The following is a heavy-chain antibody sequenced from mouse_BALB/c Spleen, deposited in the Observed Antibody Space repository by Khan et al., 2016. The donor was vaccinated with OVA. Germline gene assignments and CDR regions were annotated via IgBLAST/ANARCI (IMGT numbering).Heavy chain of an antibody. CDR2: IWGGGST. Sequence: QVQLKQSGPGLVQPSQSLSITCTVSGFSLTSYGVHWVRQSPGKGLEWLGVIWGGGSTDYNAAFISRLSISKDNSKSQVFFKMNSLQPNDTAIYYCARNGDYVHWYFDVWGAGTTVTVSS. CDR3: ARNGDYVHWYFDV. J-gene: IGHJ1*01. D-gene: IGHD2-13*01. CDR1: GFSLTSYG. V-gene: IGHV2-2*02.